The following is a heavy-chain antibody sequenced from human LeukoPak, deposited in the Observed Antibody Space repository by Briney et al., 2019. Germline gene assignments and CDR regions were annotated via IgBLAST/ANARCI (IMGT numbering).Heavy chain of an antibody. D-gene: IGHD3-3*01. CDR2: IYARGYT. J-gene: IGHJ5*01. V-gene: IGHV4-4*07. CDR1: GASISNDS. CDR3: ARGRNDFWSGDWFDS. Sequence: SETLSLTCTVSGASISNDSWSWIRQTAGEGLEWVGRIYARGYTNYNPSLKSRVTMSVDMSTSQFSLKLNSVTAADTAVYYCARGRNDFWSGDWFDSWGQGTLVTVSS.